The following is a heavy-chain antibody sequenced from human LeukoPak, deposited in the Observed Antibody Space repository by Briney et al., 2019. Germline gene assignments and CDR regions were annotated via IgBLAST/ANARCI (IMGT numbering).Heavy chain of an antibody. Sequence: SETLSLTCTVSGGSISTYYWSWIRQPPGKELEWIGSIHYSGSTNFNPSLKSRVTISVDTSKNQFSLKVTSLTAADTAVYYCARGLNYGGSGYYFDSWGPGTLVTVSS. CDR2: IHYSGST. V-gene: IGHV4-59*01. CDR3: ARGLNYGGSGYYFDS. J-gene: IGHJ4*02. CDR1: GGSISTYY. D-gene: IGHD3-22*01.